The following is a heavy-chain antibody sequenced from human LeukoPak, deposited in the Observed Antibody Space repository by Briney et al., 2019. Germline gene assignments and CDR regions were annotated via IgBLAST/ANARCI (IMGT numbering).Heavy chain of an antibody. Sequence: SETLSLTCTVSDDSITIYYWTWIRQPPGKGLEWIGYINHTGSTNYNPSLNSRVTISRDTSKNHFSLELTSAAAADTAVYFCARGRVSSNTWYSTYYYYFYMDVWGKGTTVTVSS. CDR2: INHTGST. D-gene: IGHD6-13*01. V-gene: IGHV4-59*01. J-gene: IGHJ6*03. CDR1: DDSITIYY. CDR3: ARGRVSSNTWYSTYYYYFYMDV.